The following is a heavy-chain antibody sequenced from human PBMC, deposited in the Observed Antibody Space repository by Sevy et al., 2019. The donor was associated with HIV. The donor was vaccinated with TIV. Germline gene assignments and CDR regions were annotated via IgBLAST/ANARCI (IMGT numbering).Heavy chain of an antibody. V-gene: IGHV3-9*01. Sequence: GGSLRLSCVASGFTFDDYAMHWVRQAPGKGPEWVSGSSWNSGSIGYAESVKGRFTISRDNAKNSLYLQMNSLRVEDTALYDCAKGIGYSNGWYSWFDYWGQGTLVTVSS. CDR3: AKGIGYSNGWYSWFDY. CDR1: GFTFDDYA. D-gene: IGHD6-19*01. J-gene: IGHJ5*01. CDR2: SSWNSGSI.